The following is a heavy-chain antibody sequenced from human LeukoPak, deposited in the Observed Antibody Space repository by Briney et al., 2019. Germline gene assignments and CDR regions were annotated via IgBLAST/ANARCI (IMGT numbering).Heavy chain of an antibody. J-gene: IGHJ6*03. V-gene: IGHV1-18*01. CDR1: GYTFTSYG. D-gene: IGHD1-7*01. CDR3: ARAGITGTILMYYYYYYMDV. Sequence: ASVKVSCKASGYTFTSYGIGWVRQAPGQGLEWMGWISAYNGNTNYAQKLQGRVTMTTDTSTSTAYMELRSLRSDDTAVYYCARAGITGTILMYYYYYYMDVWGKGTTVTVSS. CDR2: ISAYNGNT.